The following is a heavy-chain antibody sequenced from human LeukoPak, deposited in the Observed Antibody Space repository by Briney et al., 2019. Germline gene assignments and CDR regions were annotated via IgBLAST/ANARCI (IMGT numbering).Heavy chain of an antibody. J-gene: IGHJ5*02. D-gene: IGHD6-19*01. CDR2: IYYSGST. CDR3: AKGAGPPWFDP. V-gene: IGHV4-30-2*03. Sequence: PSQTLSLTCAVSGGSISSGGYSWSWIRQPPGKGLEWIGSIYYSGSTYYNPSLKSRVTISVDTSKNQFSLKLSSVTAADTAVYYCAKGAGPPWFDPWGQGTLVTVSS. CDR1: GGSISSGGYS.